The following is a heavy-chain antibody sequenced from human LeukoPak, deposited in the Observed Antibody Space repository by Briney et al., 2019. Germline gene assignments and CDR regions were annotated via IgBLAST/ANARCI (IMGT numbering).Heavy chain of an antibody. CDR1: GLTFSDYY. J-gene: IGHJ3*01. CDR2: ISGSSDTM. CDR3: ARTLLSYCGGDCYSHSFDV. Sequence: GGSLRLSCEVSGLTFSDYYMSWIRQAPGKGLEWVSYISGSSDTMDYADSVKGRFTISRDNAENTLYLQMNSLRAEDTAVYYCARTLLSYCGGDCYSHSFDVWGQGTLVAVSS. D-gene: IGHD2-21*02. V-gene: IGHV3-11*01.